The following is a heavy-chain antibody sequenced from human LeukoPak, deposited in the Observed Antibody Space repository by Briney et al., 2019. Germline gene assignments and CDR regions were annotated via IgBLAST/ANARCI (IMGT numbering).Heavy chain of an antibody. CDR2: SLYSGRT. CDR3: ARTYCNSTSCYLFHFDY. V-gene: IGHV4-59*01. J-gene: IGHJ4*02. Sequence: PSGTLSLTSTVSAGYSCGYYWSWLRRPPRRGGVGIGYSLYSGRTNYSPSLESRGTISVHTSRSQFSLQLSSVTAADTAVYYCARTYCNSTSCYLFHFDYWGQGILVTVSS. CDR1: AGYSCGYY. D-gene: IGHD2-2*01.